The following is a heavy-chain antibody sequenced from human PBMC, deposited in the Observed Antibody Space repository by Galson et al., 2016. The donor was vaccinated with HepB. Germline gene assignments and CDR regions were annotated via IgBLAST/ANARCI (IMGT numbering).Heavy chain of an antibody. CDR2: INPYSDTT. D-gene: IGHD5-12*01. CDR1: GYTFTGYS. J-gene: IGHJ4*02. Sequence: QSGAEVKKPGESLKISCKASGYTFTGYSMHWVRQAPGQGLEWMGWINPYSDTTDYAQKFRGRVTMTRDTSISTAYMELNRLRSDDTAVYYCARDQGGGYSGYGPFRIVAGTANYWGQGTLVTVSS. V-gene: IGHV1-2*02. CDR3: ARDQGGGYSGYGPFRIVAGTANY.